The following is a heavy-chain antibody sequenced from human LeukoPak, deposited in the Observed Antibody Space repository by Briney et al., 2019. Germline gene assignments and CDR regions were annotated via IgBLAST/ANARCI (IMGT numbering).Heavy chain of an antibody. V-gene: IGHV3-53*01. CDR1: GFTVSSTS. Sequence: GGSLRLSCAASGFTVSSTSMSWVRQAPGTGLEWVSLIYSGGSTYSADSVKGRFIVSRDNSKNTLFLQLNSPRAEDTAVYYCARHYPYDIRDGSYYGMDVWGQGTTVTVSS. D-gene: IGHD3-9*01. J-gene: IGHJ6*02. CDR3: ARHYPYDIRDGSYYGMDV. CDR2: IYSGGST.